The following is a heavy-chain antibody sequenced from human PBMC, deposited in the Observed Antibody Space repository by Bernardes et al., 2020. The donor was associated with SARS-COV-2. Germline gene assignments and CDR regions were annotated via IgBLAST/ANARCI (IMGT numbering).Heavy chain of an antibody. J-gene: IGHJ4*02. V-gene: IGHV1-46*01. D-gene: IGHD3-10*01. CDR1: GYTFTSYY. CDR2: INPSGGST. Sequence: ASVKVSCKASGYTFTSYYMHWVRQAPGQGLEWMGIINPSGGSTSYAQKFQGRVTMTRDTSTSTVYMELSSLRSEDTAVYYCARDALRVELLWFGDEHLFDYWGQGTLVTVSS. CDR3: ARDALRVELLWFGDEHLFDY.